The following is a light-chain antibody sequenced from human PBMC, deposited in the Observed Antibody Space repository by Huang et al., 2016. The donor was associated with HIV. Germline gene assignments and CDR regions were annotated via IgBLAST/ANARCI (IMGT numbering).Light chain of an antibody. J-gene: IGKJ2*01. CDR2: KVS. CDR3: MQGTHWPPGT. Sequence: DIVMTQSPLSLPVTLGQPGSISCRSSQSLVHSDGNTFLNWCQQRPGQSPRRLIYKVSNRDSGVPDRISGSGSGTDFTLKISRVEAEDVGVYYCMQGTHWPPGTFGQGTKLEIK. CDR1: QSLVHSDGNTF. V-gene: IGKV2-30*02.